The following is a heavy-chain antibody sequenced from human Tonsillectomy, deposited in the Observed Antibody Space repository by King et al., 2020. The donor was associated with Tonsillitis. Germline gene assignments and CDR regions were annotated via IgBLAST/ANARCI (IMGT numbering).Heavy chain of an antibody. D-gene: IGHD1-26*01. CDR2: ISSSSSYI. CDR1: GFTFSSYT. J-gene: IGHJ4*02. CDR3: ARERVGWPPGY. V-gene: IGHV3-21*01. Sequence: VQLVESGGGLVKPGGSLRLSCAASGFTFSSYTMNWVRQTPGKGLEWVSSISSSSSYIYYADSVKGRFTISRDNAENSLYLQMNSLRAEDTAVYYCARERVGWPPGYWGQGTLVTVSS.